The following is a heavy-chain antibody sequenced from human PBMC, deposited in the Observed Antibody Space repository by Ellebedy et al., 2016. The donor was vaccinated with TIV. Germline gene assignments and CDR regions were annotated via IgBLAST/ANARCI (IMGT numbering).Heavy chain of an antibody. V-gene: IGHV1-3*01. Sequence: ASVKVSCKASGYTFTSYTMHWARQAPGQRLEWMGWINAGNGNTKYSQKFQGRVTITRDTSASTVYMELSSLRSEDTAVYYCARDVQLIYSYGPDHFDYWGQGTLVTVSS. D-gene: IGHD5-18*01. J-gene: IGHJ4*02. CDR3: ARDVQLIYSYGPDHFDY. CDR1: GYTFTSYT. CDR2: INAGNGNT.